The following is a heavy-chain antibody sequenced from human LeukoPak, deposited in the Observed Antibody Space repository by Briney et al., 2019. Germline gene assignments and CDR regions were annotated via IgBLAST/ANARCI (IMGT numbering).Heavy chain of an antibody. D-gene: IGHD3-3*01. Sequence: AVRVSCKASGGTFIINAISWVRQAPGQGVEWVGGITAISDTANYAQQFQGRVTITADESTSTAYVELSSLRSEDTAVYYCAWGVVAHNFGQRYDLDYWGQGTLVIVSS. CDR2: ITAISDTA. CDR3: AWGVVAHNFGQRYDLDY. V-gene: IGHV1-69*13. J-gene: IGHJ4*02. CDR1: GGTFIINA.